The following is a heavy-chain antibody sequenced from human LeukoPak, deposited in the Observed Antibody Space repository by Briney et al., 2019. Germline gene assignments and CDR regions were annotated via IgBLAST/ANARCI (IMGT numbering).Heavy chain of an antibody. D-gene: IGHD5-18*01. CDR2: ISYDGSNK. CDR3: AKDRSYADY. J-gene: IGHJ4*02. Sequence: PGGSLRLSCAASGFTFSSYGMHWVRQAPGKGLEWVAVISYDGSNKYYVDSVKGRFTISRDNSKNTLYLQMNSLRAEDTAVYYCAKDRSYADYWGQGTLVTVSS. CDR1: GFTFSSYG. V-gene: IGHV3-30*18.